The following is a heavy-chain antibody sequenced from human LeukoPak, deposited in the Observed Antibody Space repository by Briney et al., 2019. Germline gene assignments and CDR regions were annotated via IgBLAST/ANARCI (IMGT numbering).Heavy chain of an antibody. J-gene: IGHJ3*02. V-gene: IGHV3-23*01. CDR1: GFTFSSYA. Sequence: GGSLRLSCAASGFTFSSYAMSWVRQAPGKGLEWVSSISGSSYYIYYADSVKGRFTISRDNSKNTLYLQMNSLRAEDTAVYYCAKDDIPDYYDSHTVLGYAFDIWGQGTMVTVSS. D-gene: IGHD3-22*01. CDR3: AKDDIPDYYDSHTVLGYAFDI. CDR2: ISGSSYYI.